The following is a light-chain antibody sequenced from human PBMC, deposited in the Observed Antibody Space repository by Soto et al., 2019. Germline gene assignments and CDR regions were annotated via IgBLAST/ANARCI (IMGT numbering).Light chain of an antibody. CDR1: QAISNY. J-gene: IGKJ1*01. CDR3: QRYNSGPCT. V-gene: IGKV1-27*01. CDR2: AAS. Sequence: DIQMTQSPSSLSASVGDRVTVTCRASQAISNYLAWYQQKPGKVPKLLIYAASTLQSGVPSRFSGSGSGTDFTLTISSLPPEDVATYYCQRYNSGPCTFGQGTKVEIK.